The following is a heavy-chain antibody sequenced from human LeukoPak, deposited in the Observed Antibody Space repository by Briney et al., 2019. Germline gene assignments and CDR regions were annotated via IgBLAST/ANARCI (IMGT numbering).Heavy chain of an antibody. V-gene: IGHV3-9*01. CDR1: GFTFDDYA. D-gene: IGHD5-24*01. J-gene: IGHJ3*02. CDR2: ISWNSGSI. Sequence: PGGSLRLSCAASGFTFDDYAMHWVRQAPGKGLEWVSGISWNSGSIGYADSVKGRFTISRDNSKSTLYLQMNSLRAEDTAVYYCANGPVERDGYNSNAFDIWGQGTMVTVSS. CDR3: ANGPVERDGYNSNAFDI.